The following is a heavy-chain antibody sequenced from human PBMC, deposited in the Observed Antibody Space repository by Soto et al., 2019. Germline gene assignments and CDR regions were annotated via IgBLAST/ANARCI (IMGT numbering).Heavy chain of an antibody. CDR2: ISGSGGST. D-gene: IGHD3-10*01. V-gene: IGHV3-23*01. CDR1: GFTFSSYA. J-gene: IGHJ4*02. Sequence: GGSLRLSCAASGFTFSSYAMSWVRQAPGKGLEWVSAISGSGGSTYYADSVKGRFTISRDNSKNTLYLQMNSLRAEDTAVYYCAKRRVRYIFGELFAIDYWGQGTLVTVSS. CDR3: AKRRVRYIFGELFAIDY.